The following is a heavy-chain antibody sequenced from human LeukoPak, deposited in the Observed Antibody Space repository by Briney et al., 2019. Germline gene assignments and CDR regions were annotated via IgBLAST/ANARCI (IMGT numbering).Heavy chain of an antibody. D-gene: IGHD3-9*01. V-gene: IGHV3-30-3*01. CDR1: GFTFSSYA. CDR2: ISYDGSNK. CDR3: AREGMYYDILTGCPLWEY. Sequence: PGRSLRLSCAASGFTFSSYAMHWVRQAPGKGLEWVAVISYDGSNKYYADSVKGRFTISRDNSKNTLYLQMNSLRAEDTAVYYCAREGMYYDILTGCPLWEYWGQGTLVTVSS. J-gene: IGHJ4*02.